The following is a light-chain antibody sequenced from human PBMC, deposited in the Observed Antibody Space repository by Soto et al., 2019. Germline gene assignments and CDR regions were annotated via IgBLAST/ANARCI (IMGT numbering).Light chain of an antibody. V-gene: IGKV1-9*01. CDR2: AAS. CDR1: HGIIIY. CDR3: QQLDSYPIT. Sequence: IQLTQSPSFLSASVGDRVTITCRASHGIIIYLAWYKLKPGKAPKLLIYAASTLQSGVPSRFSGSESGTEFTLTISSLQPEDFATYYCQQLDSYPITFGQGTRLDIK. J-gene: IGKJ5*01.